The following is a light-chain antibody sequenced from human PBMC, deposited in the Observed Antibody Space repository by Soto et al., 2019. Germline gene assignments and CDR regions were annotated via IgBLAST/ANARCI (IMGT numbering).Light chain of an antibody. CDR3: QQSYTIPFT. J-gene: IGKJ2*01. CDR2: AAS. V-gene: IGKV1-39*01. CDR1: QSISTY. Sequence: DIQMTQSPSSLPASVGDRVTLTCQASQSISTYLNWYQQKPGKAPKLLIHAASTLQSGVPSRLSGSGSGTDFTLIISSLQPEDFATYYCQQSYTIPFTFGQGTKLEIK.